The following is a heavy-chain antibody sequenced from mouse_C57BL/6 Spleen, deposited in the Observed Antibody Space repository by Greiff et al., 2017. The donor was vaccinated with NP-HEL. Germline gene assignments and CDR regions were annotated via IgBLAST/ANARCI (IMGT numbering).Heavy chain of an antibody. Sequence: EVQLQQSGAELVRPGASVKLSCTASGFNIKDDYMHWVKQRPEQGLEWIGWIDPENGDTEYASKFQGKATITADTSSNTAYLQRSSLTSEDTAVYYCTIYYYGSSYWYFDVWGTGTTVTVSS. J-gene: IGHJ1*03. CDR2: IDPENGDT. D-gene: IGHD1-1*01. CDR1: GFNIKDDY. CDR3: TIYYYGSSYWYFDV. V-gene: IGHV14-4*01.